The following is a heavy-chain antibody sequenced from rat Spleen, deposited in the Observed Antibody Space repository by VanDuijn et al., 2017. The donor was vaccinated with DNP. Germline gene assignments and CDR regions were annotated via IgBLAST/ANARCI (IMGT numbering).Heavy chain of an antibody. CDR2: INDAGTT. J-gene: IGHJ2*01. Sequence: EVQLQESGPGLVKPSQSLSLTCSVTGYSITSGYRWNWIRKFPGNQLEWMGFINDAGTTNFNPSLRSRISITRDTSKNQFFLQVNSVTTEDTATYYCAKSDYSTFTLFDYWGQGVMVTVSS. V-gene: IGHV3-3*01. CDR1: GYSITSGYR. D-gene: IGHD1-2*01. CDR3: AKSDYSTFTLFDY.